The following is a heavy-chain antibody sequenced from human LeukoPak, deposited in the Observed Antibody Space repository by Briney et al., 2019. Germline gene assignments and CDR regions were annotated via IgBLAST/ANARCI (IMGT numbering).Heavy chain of an antibody. CDR2: ISPHNGNT. D-gene: IGHD4-17*01. CDR1: GYTFSSRG. V-gene: IGHV1-18*04. Sequence: ASVKVSCKASGYTFSSRGISWVGQAPGQGLGWMGWISPHNGNTKYVQRLQGRVTMTADTSTSTAYMELRSLRSDDTAVYYCARARTTVTEEDYWGQGTLVTVSS. J-gene: IGHJ4*02. CDR3: ARARTTVTEEDY.